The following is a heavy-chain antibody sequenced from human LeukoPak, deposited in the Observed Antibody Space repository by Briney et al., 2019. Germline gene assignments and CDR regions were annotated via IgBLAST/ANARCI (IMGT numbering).Heavy chain of an antibody. CDR1: GFTFSSYA. D-gene: IGHD6-13*01. CDR3: ARGQPGVAAAGNLDY. J-gene: IGHJ4*02. V-gene: IGHV3-33*01. CDR2: IWSDGNNK. Sequence: GGSLRLSCAASGFTFSSYAMHWVRQAPGKGLEGGAIIWSDGNNKYYADSVEGRFTSSRDTSKNTLFLQMNSLRAEDTAVYYSARGQPGVAAAGNLDYWGQGTLVTVSS.